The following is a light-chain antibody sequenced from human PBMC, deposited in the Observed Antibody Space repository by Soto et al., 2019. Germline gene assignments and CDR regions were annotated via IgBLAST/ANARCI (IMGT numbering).Light chain of an antibody. Sequence: EIVLTQSPGTLSLSPGERATLSCRASQSVSSTFLAWYQQKPGQAPRLLIYDVSYRATGIPVRFSGSGSGTDFTLTISSLEPEDFAVYYCQQRSNWPPITFGQGTRLE. CDR2: DVS. CDR1: QSVSSTF. J-gene: IGKJ5*01. V-gene: IGKV3D-20*02. CDR3: QQRSNWPPIT.